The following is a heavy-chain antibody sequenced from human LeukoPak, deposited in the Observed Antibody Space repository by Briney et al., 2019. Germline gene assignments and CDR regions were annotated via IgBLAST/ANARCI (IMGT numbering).Heavy chain of an antibody. CDR3: ARSSVNWFDP. V-gene: IGHV5-51*01. CDR2: IFPGDSHT. J-gene: IGHJ5*02. Sequence: GESLKISCKGSGYSFTNYWIGWVRHMPGTGLEWMGIIFPGDSHTRYSPSFQGQVTMSADKSISTAYLQWSSLRASDTAMYYCARSSVNWFDPWGQGTLVTVSS. CDR1: GYSFTNYW. D-gene: IGHD3-3*01.